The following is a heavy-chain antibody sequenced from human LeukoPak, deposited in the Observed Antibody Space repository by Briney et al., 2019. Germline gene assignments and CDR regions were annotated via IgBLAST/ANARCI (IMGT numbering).Heavy chain of an antibody. V-gene: IGHV1-69*04. J-gene: IGHJ4*02. CDR1: GGTFSSYA. D-gene: IGHD3-3*01. CDR2: IIPILGIA. CDR3: ARGRGQRITIFGVVTPPDY. Sequence: SVKVSCKASGGTFSSYAISWVRQAPGQGLEWMGRIIPILGIANYAQKFQGRVTITADKSTSTAYMELSSLRSEDTAVYYCARGRGQRITIFGVVTPPDYWGQGTLVTVSS.